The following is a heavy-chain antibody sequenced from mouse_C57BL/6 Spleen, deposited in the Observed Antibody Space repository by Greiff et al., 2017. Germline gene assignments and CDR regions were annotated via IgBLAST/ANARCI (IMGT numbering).Heavy chain of an antibody. V-gene: IGHV1-82*01. CDR3: ARPGFAY. CDR1: GYAFSSSW. CDR2: IYPGDGDT. J-gene: IGHJ3*01. Sequence: VQLQQSGPELVKPGASVKISCKASGYAFSSSWMNWVKQRPGKGLEWIGRIYPGDGDTNYNGKFKGKATLTADKSSSTAYMQLSRLTSEDSAVYFCARPGFAYWGQGTLVTVSA.